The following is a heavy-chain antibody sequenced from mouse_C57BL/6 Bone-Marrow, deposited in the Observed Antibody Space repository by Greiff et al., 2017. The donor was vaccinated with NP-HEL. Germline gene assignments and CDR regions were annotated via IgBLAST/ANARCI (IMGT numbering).Heavy chain of an antibody. V-gene: IGHV5-9*01. D-gene: IGHD4-1*01. J-gene: IGHJ1*03. CDR3: ARHVVGRWYFDV. Sequence: EVMLVESGGGLVKPGGSLKLSCAASGFTFSSYTMSWVRQTPGKRLEWVATISGGGGNTYYPDSVKGRFAISRDNAKNTLYLQMSSLRSEDTALYYCARHVVGRWYFDVWGTGTTVTVSS. CDR1: GFTFSSYT. CDR2: ISGGGGNT.